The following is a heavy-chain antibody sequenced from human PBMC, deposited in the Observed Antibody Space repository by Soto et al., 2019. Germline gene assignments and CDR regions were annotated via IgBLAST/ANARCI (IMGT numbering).Heavy chain of an antibody. J-gene: IGHJ5*02. D-gene: IGHD1-26*01. CDR2: ISGSGGSI. V-gene: IGHV3-23*01. CDR3: AKDQRWEPSRGSDWFDP. CDR1: GFTFSSYA. Sequence: EVQLLESGGGLAQTGGSLRLSCAASGFTFSSYAMTWVRQAPGKGLEWVSVISGSGGSIYYADSVKGRFTISRDNPKNRVYLQMNSLRVEDAAVYYCAKDQRWEPSRGSDWFDPWGQGTLVTVSS.